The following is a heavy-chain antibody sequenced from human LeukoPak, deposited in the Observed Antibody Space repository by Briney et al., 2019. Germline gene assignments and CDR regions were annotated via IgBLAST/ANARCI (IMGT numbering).Heavy chain of an antibody. J-gene: IGHJ4*02. CDR3: ARSPGYNSGWDLDC. CDR1: GYTFTSYW. V-gene: IGHV5-51*01. D-gene: IGHD6-19*01. Sequence: GESLKISGKGSGYTFTSYWSGWVRQMPGKGLEWMGIIYAGDSDTRYSPSFQGQVTISADKSISTAYLQWSSLKASDTAMYYCARSPGYNSGWDLDCWGQGTLVTVSS. CDR2: IYAGDSDT.